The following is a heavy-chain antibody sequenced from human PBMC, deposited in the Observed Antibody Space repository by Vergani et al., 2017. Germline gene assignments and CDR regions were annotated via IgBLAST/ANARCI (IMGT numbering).Heavy chain of an antibody. V-gene: IGHV3-30*18. CDR3: VKDAGSYENFFDS. CDR2: ISYDGTQK. D-gene: IGHD1-26*01. Sequence: QVHLVESGGGVVQPGRSLRLSCVVSGFTSSYYSMHWVRQAPGKGLEWVAVISYDGTQKYYADSVKGRFTISRDNSRDTLYLQMNSLRPEDTATYYCVKDAGSYENFFDSWGQGTLVTVSS. CDR1: GFTSSYYS. J-gene: IGHJ4*02.